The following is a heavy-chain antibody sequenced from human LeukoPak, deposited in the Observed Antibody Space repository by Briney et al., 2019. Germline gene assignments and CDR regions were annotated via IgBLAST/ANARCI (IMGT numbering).Heavy chain of an antibody. D-gene: IGHD6-6*01. CDR1: GGSISSSSYY. CDR3: ARRLEMEYSSSLGY. CDR2: IYYSGST. Sequence: SETLSLTCTVSGGSISSSSYYWGWIRQPPGKGLEWIGSIYYSGSTHYNPSLKSRVTISVDTSKNQFSLKLSSVTAADAAVYYCARRLEMEYSSSLGYWGQGTLVTVSS. J-gene: IGHJ4*02. V-gene: IGHV4-39*01.